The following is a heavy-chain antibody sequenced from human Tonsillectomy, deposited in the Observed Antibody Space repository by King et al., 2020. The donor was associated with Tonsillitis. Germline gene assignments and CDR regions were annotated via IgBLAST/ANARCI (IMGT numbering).Heavy chain of an antibody. CDR1: GFTFSSFA. D-gene: IGHD3-22*01. CDR2: ISGSGAST. J-gene: IGHJ4*02. V-gene: IGHV3-23*04. CDR3: AKLESSGYTLDY. Sequence: VQLVESGGGLVQPGGSLRLSCAASGFTFSSFAMSWVRQPPGKGLEWVSAISGSGASTYYADSVKGRFTISRDNSKNTLYLQMNSLMAEDTAVYYCAKLESSGYTLDYWGQGTLVTVSS.